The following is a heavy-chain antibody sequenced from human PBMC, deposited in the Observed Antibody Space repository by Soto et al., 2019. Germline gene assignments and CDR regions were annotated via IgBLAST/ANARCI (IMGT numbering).Heavy chain of an antibody. CDR2: IYYSGST. CDR1: GGSISSSSYY. D-gene: IGHD1-1*01. CDR3: ARQVPYYYYMDV. Sequence: SETLSLTCTVSGGSISSSSYYWGWIRQPPGKGLEWIGSIYYSGSTYYNPSLKSRVTISVDTSKNQFSLKLSSVTAADTAVYYCARQVPYYYYMDVWGKGTTVTVSS. V-gene: IGHV4-39*01. J-gene: IGHJ6*03.